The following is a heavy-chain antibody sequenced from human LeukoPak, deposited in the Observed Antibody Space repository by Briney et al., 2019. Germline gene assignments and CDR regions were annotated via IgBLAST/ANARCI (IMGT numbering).Heavy chain of an antibody. CDR2: INNVASHI. V-gene: IGHV3-21*01. CDR1: GITFASSA. D-gene: IGHD3-16*01. CDR3: ARELNGYGYYFFDY. J-gene: IGHJ4*02. Sequence: GGSLRLSCAASGITFASSAMSWVRQAPGKGLEWVSSINNVASHIYYAASVRGRFTISRDDAKNSLYLQMNGLGAEDTAVYYCARELNGYGYYFFDYWGPGTLVTVSS.